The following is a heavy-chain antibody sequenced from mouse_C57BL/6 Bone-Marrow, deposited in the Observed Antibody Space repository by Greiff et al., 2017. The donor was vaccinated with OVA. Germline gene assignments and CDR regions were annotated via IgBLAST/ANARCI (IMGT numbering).Heavy chain of an antibody. CDR3: ARLPFY. J-gene: IGHJ2*01. CDR2: IYPRSGNT. Sequence: QVQLKQSGAELARPGASVKLSCKASGYTFTSYGISWVKQRTGQGLEWIGEIYPRSGNTYYNEKFKGKATLTADKSSSTAYMELRSPTSEDSAVYFCARLPFYWGQGTTLTVSS. V-gene: IGHV1-81*01. CDR1: GYTFTSYG.